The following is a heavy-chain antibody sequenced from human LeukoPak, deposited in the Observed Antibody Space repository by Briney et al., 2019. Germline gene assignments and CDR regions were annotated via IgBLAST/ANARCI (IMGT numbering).Heavy chain of an antibody. CDR3: ARVGTRGGLLDY. V-gene: IGHV4-31*03. J-gene: IGHJ4*02. CDR2: IYYSGST. Sequence: SETLSLTCTVSAGSISSGGYYWSWIRQHPGKGLEWIGYIYYSGSTYYNPSLKSRVTISVDTSKNQFSLKLSSVTAADTAVYYCARVGTRGGLLDYWGQGTLVTVSS. D-gene: IGHD2-2*01. CDR1: AGSISSGGYY.